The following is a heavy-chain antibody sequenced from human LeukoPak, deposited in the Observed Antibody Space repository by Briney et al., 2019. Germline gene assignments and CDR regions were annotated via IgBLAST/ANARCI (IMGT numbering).Heavy chain of an antibody. Sequence: SETLSLTCTVSGGSISSSSYYWGWIRQPPGKGLEWIGSIYYSGSTYYNPSLKSRVTISVDTSENQFSLKLSSVTAADTAVYYCARPLVATITIFDYWGQGTLVTVSS. CDR3: ARPLVATITIFDY. J-gene: IGHJ4*02. D-gene: IGHD5-12*01. CDR2: IYYSGST. CDR1: GGSISSSSYY. V-gene: IGHV4-39*01.